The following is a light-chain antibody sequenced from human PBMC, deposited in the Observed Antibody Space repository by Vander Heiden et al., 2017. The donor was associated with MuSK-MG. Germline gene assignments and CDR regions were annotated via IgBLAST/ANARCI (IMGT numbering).Light chain of an antibody. J-gene: IGKJ1*01. Sequence: EIVLTQSPGTLSLSPGERATLSFRASQSVSSSYVAWYQQKPGQAPRLLIYGASSRATGIPDRFSGSGSGTDFTLTISRLEPEDFAVYYCQQDGSSPKTFGQGTKVEIK. CDR3: QQDGSSPKT. CDR1: QSVSSSY. CDR2: GAS. V-gene: IGKV3-20*01.